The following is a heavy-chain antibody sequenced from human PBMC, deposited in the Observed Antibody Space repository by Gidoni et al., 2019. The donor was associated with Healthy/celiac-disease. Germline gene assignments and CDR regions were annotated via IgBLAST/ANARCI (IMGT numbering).Heavy chain of an antibody. J-gene: IGHJ6*02. Sequence: QVQLVESGGGVVQPGRSLRLSCAASGFTFSSYGLHWVRQAPGKGLEWVAVIWYDGSNKYYADSVKGRFTISRDNSKNTLYLQMNSLRAEDTAVYYCARDSYSSSWYSYYYYGMDVWGQGTTVTVSS. V-gene: IGHV3-33*01. CDR2: IWYDGSNK. D-gene: IGHD6-13*01. CDR3: ARDSYSSSWYSYYYYGMDV. CDR1: GFTFSSYG.